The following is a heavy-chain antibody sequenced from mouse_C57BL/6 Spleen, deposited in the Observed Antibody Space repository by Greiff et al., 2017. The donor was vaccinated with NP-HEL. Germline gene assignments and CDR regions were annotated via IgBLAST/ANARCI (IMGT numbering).Heavy chain of an antibody. CDR3: ARNYGSSEGYFDV. V-gene: IGHV1-81*01. CDR2: IYPRSGNT. D-gene: IGHD1-1*01. CDR1: GYTFTSYG. Sequence: QVQLQQSGAELARPGASVKLSCKASGYTFTSYGISWVKQRTGQGLEWIGEIYPRSGNTYYNEKFKGKATLTADKSSSTAYMEHRSLTSEDSAVYFCARNYGSSEGYFDVWGTGTTVTVSS. J-gene: IGHJ1*03.